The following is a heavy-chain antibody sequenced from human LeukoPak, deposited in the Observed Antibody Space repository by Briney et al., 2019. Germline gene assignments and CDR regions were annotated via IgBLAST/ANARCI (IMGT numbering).Heavy chain of an antibody. J-gene: IGHJ4*02. D-gene: IGHD1-26*01. CDR2: FDPEDGET. CDR3: ATAQWELPAQYYFDY. CDR1: GYTLAESS. Sequence: ASVKVSCKVSGYTLAESSMHWVRQAPGKGLEWMGGFDPEDGETIYAQKFQGRVTMTEDTSTDTAYMELSSLRSEDTAVYYCATAQWELPAQYYFDYWGQGTLVTVSS. V-gene: IGHV1-24*01.